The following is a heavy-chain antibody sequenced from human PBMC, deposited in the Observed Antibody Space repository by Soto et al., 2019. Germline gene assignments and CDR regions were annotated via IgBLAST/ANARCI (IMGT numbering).Heavy chain of an antibody. Sequence: ASVKVSCKASGYTFTSYDINWVRQATGQGLEWMGWMNPNSGNTGYAQKFQGRVTMTRNTSISTAYMELSSLRSEDTAVYYCARGDYGDYVSFDYYYMDVWGKGTTVTVSS. V-gene: IGHV1-8*01. CDR3: ARGDYGDYVSFDYYYMDV. D-gene: IGHD4-17*01. J-gene: IGHJ6*03. CDR1: GYTFTSYD. CDR2: MNPNSGNT.